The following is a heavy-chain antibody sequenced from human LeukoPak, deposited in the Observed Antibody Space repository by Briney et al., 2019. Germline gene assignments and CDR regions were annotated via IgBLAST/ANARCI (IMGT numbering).Heavy chain of an antibody. CDR1: GGSISSYY. D-gene: IGHD1-1*01. J-gene: IGHJ3*02. CDR2: IYYSGST. Sequence: SSETLSLTCTVSGGSISSYYWSWIRQPPGKGLEWIGYIYYSGSTNYNPSLKSRVTISVDTSKNQFSLKLSSVTAADTAVYYCARHRQRAFDIWGQGTMVTVSS. V-gene: IGHV4-59*08. CDR3: ARHRQRAFDI.